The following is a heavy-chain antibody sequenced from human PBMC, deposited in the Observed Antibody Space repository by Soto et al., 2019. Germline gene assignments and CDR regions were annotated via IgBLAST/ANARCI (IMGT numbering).Heavy chain of an antibody. CDR2: VFSDGTT. D-gene: IGHD2-2*01. J-gene: IGHJ5*02. Sequence: QLQLQESGPGLVKPSETLSLTCSVSGASISSGSYYWGWVRQPPGKGLEWIANVFSDGTTYYSPSLNSRVTISVATSKNQFSLRLRSVTTADTAVYYCARQGECGSTSCYGSWGQGTLVTVSS. V-gene: IGHV4-39*01. CDR1: GASISSGSYY. CDR3: ARQGECGSTSCYGS.